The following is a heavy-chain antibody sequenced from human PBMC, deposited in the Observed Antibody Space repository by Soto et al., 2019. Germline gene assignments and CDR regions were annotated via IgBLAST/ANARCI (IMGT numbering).Heavy chain of an antibody. CDR1: GYTFTGSY. D-gene: IGHD3-10*01. J-gene: IGHJ5*02. Sequence: ASVKVSCKASGYTFTGSYMHWVRQAPGQGVEWMGWINPNSGDTNYAQKFQGRVTMTRDTSISTVYMELSRLRSDDTVGYYCARDWRFGELFSWGQGTLGTVSS. CDR3: ARDWRFGELFS. V-gene: IGHV1-2*02. CDR2: INPNSGDT.